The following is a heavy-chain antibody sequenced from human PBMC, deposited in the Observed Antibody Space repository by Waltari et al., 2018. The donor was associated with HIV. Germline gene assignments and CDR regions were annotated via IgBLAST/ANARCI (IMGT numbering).Heavy chain of an antibody. CDR1: GGNFSSYA. J-gene: IGHJ6*02. V-gene: IGHV1-69*01. Sequence: QVQLVQSGAEVKKPGSSVKVSCMASGGNFSSYAFNWVRQAPGQGLEWRGGIIPIFDTTNYAQKFQGRVRITADESTGTAYMELSSLRSEDTAVYYCARASGDYSFYYAMDVWGQGTTVTVSS. D-gene: IGHD2-8*02. CDR3: ARASGDYSFYYAMDV. CDR2: IIPIFDTT.